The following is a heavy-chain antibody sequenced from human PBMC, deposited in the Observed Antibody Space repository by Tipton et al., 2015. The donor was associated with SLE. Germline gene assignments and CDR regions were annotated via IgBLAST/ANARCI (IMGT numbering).Heavy chain of an antibody. Sequence: SLRLSCATSGFTFDDYAMHWVRQAPGKGLEWVAVISYDGRNKYYADSVKGRFTISRDNSKNTLFLQMNSLRAEDTAVYYCARDVVGATEGLDYWGQGTLVTVSS. D-gene: IGHD1-26*01. CDR3: ARDVVGATEGLDY. CDR2: ISYDGRNK. CDR1: GFTFDDYA. V-gene: IGHV3-30*04. J-gene: IGHJ4*02.